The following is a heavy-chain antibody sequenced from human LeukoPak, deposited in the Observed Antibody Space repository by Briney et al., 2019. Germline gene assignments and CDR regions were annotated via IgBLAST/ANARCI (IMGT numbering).Heavy chain of an antibody. CDR2: IYYSGST. J-gene: IGHJ4*02. CDR1: GGSISSYY. Sequence: SETLSLTCTVSGGSISSYYWSWIRQPPGKGLEWIGYIYYSGSTNYNPSLKSRVSISVDTSKDQFSLKLASVTAADTAIYYCARGRANWDYDFDYWGQGTLVTVSS. D-gene: IGHD1-7*01. V-gene: IGHV4-59*12. CDR3: ARGRANWDYDFDY.